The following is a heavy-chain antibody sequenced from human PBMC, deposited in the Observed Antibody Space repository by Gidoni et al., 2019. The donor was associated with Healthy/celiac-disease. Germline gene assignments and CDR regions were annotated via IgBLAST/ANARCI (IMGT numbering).Heavy chain of an antibody. CDR3: ARGRYYDILTGYFH. D-gene: IGHD3-9*01. CDR1: GFTFSSYG. J-gene: IGHJ4*02. Sequence: QVQLVESGGGVVQPGRSLSLSCAASGFTFSSYGMHWVRQAPGKGLEWVAVIWYDGSNKYYADSVKGRFTISRDNSKNTLYLQMNSLRAEDTAVYYCARGRYYDILTGYFHWGQGTLVTVSS. CDR2: IWYDGSNK. V-gene: IGHV3-33*01.